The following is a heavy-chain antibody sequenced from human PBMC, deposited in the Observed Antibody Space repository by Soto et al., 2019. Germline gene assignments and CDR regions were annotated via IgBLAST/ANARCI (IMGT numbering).Heavy chain of an antibody. J-gene: IGHJ4*02. D-gene: IGHD4-17*01. CDR2: ISSSSSYI. Sequence: GGSLRLSCAASGFTFSSYSMNWVRQAPGKGLEWVSSISSSSSYIYYADSVKGRFTISRDNAKNSLYLQMNSLRAEDTAVYYCARDFGLTTVTFPVDYWGQGTLVTVSS. CDR1: GFTFSSYS. V-gene: IGHV3-21*01. CDR3: ARDFGLTTVTFPVDY.